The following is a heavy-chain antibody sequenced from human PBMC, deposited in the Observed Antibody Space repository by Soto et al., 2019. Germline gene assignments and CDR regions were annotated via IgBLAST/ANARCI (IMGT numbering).Heavy chain of an antibody. CDR3: AREKSSSWYGEPLDY. V-gene: IGHV3-23*01. CDR1: GFTFSSYA. D-gene: IGHD6-13*01. J-gene: IGHJ4*02. CDR2: ISGSGGST. Sequence: PGGSLRLSCAASGFTFSSYAMSWVRQAPGKGLEWVSAISGSGGSTYYADSVKGRFTISRDNSKNTLYLQMNSLRAEDTAVYYCAREKSSSWYGEPLDYWGQGTLVTVSS.